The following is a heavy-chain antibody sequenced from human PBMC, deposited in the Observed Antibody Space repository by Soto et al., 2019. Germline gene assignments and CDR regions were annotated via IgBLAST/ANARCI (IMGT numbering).Heavy chain of an antibody. CDR1: GGSIRSYY. V-gene: IGHV4-59*12. D-gene: IGHD2-21*01. CDR3: ARARRRGEHYDY. CDR2: IYYSGST. Sequence: PSVIMSLTCTVAGGSIRSYYWSWIRQPPGKGLEWIGYIYYSGSTNYNPSLKSRVTISVDTSKNQFSLKLSSVTAADTAVYYCARARRRGEHYDYWGQGTLVTVSS. J-gene: IGHJ4*02.